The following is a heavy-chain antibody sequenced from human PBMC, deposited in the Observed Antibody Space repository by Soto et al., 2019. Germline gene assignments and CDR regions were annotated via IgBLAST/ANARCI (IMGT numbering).Heavy chain of an antibody. J-gene: IGHJ4*02. CDR2: IYWDDDK. CDR1: GFSLTTYDMG. D-gene: IGHD4-17*01. Sequence: QITLKESGPTLVRPAQTLTLTCAFSGFSLTTYDMGVAWIRQPPGKALGWLALIYWDDDKRYSPSLKDRLAIPKETARNPVVPAITKLGPGEPATYFCAHAGDYDLLTFDHWGPGTLVTVSS. V-gene: IGHV2-5*02. CDR3: AHAGDYDLLTFDH.